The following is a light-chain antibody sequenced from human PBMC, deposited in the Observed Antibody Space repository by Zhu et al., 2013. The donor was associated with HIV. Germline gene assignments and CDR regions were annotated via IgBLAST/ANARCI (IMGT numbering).Light chain of an antibody. J-gene: IGKJ2*02. Sequence: DIELTQSPGTLSLSPGETATLSCRTSQSVTSSHLGWHQHKPGQAPRLLIYNASSRATGIPDRFSGSGSGTDFTLTISRLEPEDFAVYYCQQYGTSPSTFGQGTKLEIK. V-gene: IGKV3-20*01. CDR3: QQYGTSPST. CDR1: QSVTSSH. CDR2: NAS.